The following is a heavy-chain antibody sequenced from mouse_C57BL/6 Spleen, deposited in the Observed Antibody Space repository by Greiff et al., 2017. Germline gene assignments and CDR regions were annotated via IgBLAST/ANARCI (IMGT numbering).Heavy chain of an antibody. CDR3: ARHSSSYEGDYYAMDY. J-gene: IGHJ4*01. V-gene: IGHV1-9*01. Sequence: QVQLQQSGAELMKPGASVKLSCKATGYTFTGYWIEWVKQRPGHGLEWIGEILPGSGSTTYNEKFKGKATITAETSSHTAYMQLSSLTPGDSAIYYCARHSSSYEGDYYAMDYWGQGASGTVSS. CDR2: ILPGSGST. CDR1: GYTFTGYW. D-gene: IGHD1-1*01.